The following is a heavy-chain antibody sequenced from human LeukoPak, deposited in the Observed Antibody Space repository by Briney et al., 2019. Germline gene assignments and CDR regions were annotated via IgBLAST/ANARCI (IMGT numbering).Heavy chain of an antibody. CDR3: AKAPGEVTPGFGGYHYFDY. V-gene: IGHV3-9*01. CDR2: IGWNSGSI. J-gene: IGHJ4*02. D-gene: IGHD4-23*01. CDR1: GFTFSSYG. Sequence: PGGSLRLSCAASGFTFSSYGMHWVRQAPGKGLEWVSGIGWNSGSIGYADSVKGRFTISRDNAKNSLYLQMNSLRAEDTALYYCAKAPGEVTPGFGGYHYFDYWGQGTLVTVSS.